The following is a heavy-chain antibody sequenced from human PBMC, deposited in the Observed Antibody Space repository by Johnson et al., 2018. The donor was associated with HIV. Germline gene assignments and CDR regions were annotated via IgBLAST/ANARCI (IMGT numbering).Heavy chain of an antibody. CDR3: ARGGIVATDAFDI. D-gene: IGHD5-12*01. Sequence: VQLVESGGGVVQPGGSLRLSCAASGFTFSSYGMHWVRQAPGKGLEWVAVMWYDGSNKYYVDSVKGRFTISRDNAKNSLYLQMNSLRAEDTAVYYCARGGIVATDAFDIWGQGTMVTVSS. CDR1: GFTFSSYG. CDR2: MWYDGSNK. J-gene: IGHJ3*02. V-gene: IGHV3-33*01.